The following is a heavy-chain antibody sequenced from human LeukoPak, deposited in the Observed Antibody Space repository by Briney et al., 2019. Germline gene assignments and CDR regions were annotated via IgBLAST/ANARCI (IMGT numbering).Heavy chain of an antibody. CDR1: GFTFSSYW. J-gene: IGHJ4*02. V-gene: IGHV3-7*01. Sequence: GGSLRLSCAASGFTFSSYWMSWVRQAPGEGLEWVANIKQDGREKYYVDSVKGRFTISRDNAKNSLYLQMNSLRAEDTAVYYCARAVAAADYAFDYWGQGTLVTVSS. D-gene: IGHD6-13*01. CDR2: IKQDGREK. CDR3: ARAVAAADYAFDY.